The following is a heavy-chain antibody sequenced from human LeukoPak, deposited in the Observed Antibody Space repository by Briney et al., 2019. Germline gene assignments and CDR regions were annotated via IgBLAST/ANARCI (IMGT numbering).Heavy chain of an antibody. CDR1: GGSISSGSYY. CDR2: IYTSGST. J-gene: IGHJ3*02. CDR3: ARDRGESYAYCGGDCYSGSHAFDI. Sequence: PSQTLSLTCTVSGGSISSGSYYWSWIRQPAGKGLEWIGRIYTSGSTNYNPSLKSLVTISVDTSKNQFSLKLSSVTAADTAVYYCARDRGESYAYCGGDCYSGSHAFDIWGQGTMVTVSS. V-gene: IGHV4-61*02. D-gene: IGHD2-21*02.